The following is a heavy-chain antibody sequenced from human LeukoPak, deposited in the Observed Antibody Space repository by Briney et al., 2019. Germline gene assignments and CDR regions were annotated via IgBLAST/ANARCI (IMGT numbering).Heavy chain of an antibody. D-gene: IGHD6-6*01. Sequence: GGSLRLSCAASGFSFSSYAMSWVRQAPGKGLEWASAITDSGGSTYHADSAKGRFTISRDNSKNTLFLQMNSLRVEDTAVYYCAKGSSSSRPYYFDFWGQGTLVTVSS. V-gene: IGHV3-23*01. CDR3: AKGSSSSRPYYFDF. CDR2: ITDSGGST. J-gene: IGHJ4*02. CDR1: GFSFSSYA.